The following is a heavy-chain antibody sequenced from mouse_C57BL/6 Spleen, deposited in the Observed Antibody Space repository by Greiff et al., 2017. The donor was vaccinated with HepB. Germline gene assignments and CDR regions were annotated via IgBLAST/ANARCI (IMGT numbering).Heavy chain of an antibody. CDR1: GFTFSDYG. J-gene: IGHJ2*01. CDR3: AREGYCGYFDY. CDR2: ISSGSSTI. D-gene: IGHD2-10*02. V-gene: IGHV5-17*01. Sequence: EVKLVESGGGLVKPGGSLKLSCAASGFTFSDYGMHWVRQAPEKGLEWVAYISSGSSTIYYADKVKGRFTISRDNAKNTLFLQMPSLRSEDTAMYYCAREGYCGYFDYWGQGTPLTVSS.